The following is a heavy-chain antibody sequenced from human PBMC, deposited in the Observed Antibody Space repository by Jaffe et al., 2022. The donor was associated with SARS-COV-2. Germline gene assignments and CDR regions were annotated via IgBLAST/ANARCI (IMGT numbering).Heavy chain of an antibody. J-gene: IGHJ6*03. CDR2: INHSGST. Sequence: QVQLQQWGAGLLKPSETLSLTCAVYGGSFSGYYWSWIRQPPGKGLEWIGEINHSGSTNYNPSLKSRVTISVDTSKNQFSLKLSSVTAADTAVYYCARVPTQYCSSTSCHEMYYYYYYMDVWGKGTTVTVSS. CDR1: GGSFSGYY. V-gene: IGHV4-34*01. D-gene: IGHD2-2*01. CDR3: ARVPTQYCSSTSCHEMYYYYYYMDV.